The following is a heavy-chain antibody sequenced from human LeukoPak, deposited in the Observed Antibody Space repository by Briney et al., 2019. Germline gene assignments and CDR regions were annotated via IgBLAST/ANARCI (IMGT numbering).Heavy chain of an antibody. CDR2: ITGNGAKT. CDR1: GFTFSGYA. J-gene: IGHJ4*02. Sequence: QTGGSLRLSCAASGFTFSGYAMSWVRQAPGKGLEWVSGITGNGAKTYYADSVEGRFTISRDNAKNTLYLRMNSLRAEDTAIYYCARKLLSGGYGGTIDYWGQGTLVTVSS. V-gene: IGHV3-23*01. D-gene: IGHD5-12*01. CDR3: ARKLLSGGYGGTIDY.